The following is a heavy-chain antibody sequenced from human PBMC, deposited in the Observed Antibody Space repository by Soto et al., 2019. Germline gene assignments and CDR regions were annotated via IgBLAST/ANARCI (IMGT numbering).Heavy chain of an antibody. Sequence: QVQLVESGGGVVQPGRSLRLSCAASGFTFSSYAMHWVRQAPGKGLEWVAVISYDGSNKYYADSVKGRFTISRDNSKNTLYLQMNSLRAEDTAVYYCVKASHGTGYFQHWGQGTLVTVSS. CDR3: VKASHGTGYFQH. V-gene: IGHV3-30-3*02. J-gene: IGHJ1*01. CDR1: GFTFSSYA. CDR2: ISYDGSNK.